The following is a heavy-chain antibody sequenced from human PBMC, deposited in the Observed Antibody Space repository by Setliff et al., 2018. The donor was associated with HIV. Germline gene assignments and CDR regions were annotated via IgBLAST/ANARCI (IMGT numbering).Heavy chain of an antibody. J-gene: IGHJ5*02. CDR2: INPLGGNT. V-gene: IGHV1-46*02. D-gene: IGHD3-16*01. CDR3: AKDRGRGNWLDP. Sequence: ASVKVSCKASGNTFNSYYLHWVRQAPGQGLAWMGIINPLGGNTNYYAQKFQGRVTITADKSTNTAYMELSSLRSEDTAVYYCAKDRGRGNWLDPWGQGTLVTVSS. CDR1: GNTFNSYY.